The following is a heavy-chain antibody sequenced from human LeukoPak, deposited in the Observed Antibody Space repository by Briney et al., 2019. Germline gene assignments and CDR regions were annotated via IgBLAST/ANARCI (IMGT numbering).Heavy chain of an antibody. D-gene: IGHD3-10*01. J-gene: IGHJ6*02. V-gene: IGHV3-23*01. CDR3: AKDLVRGVVIAGRAHYYYYGMDV. CDR1: GFTVSRNH. Sequence: GGSLRLACAASGFTVSRNHMSWVRQAAGKGLEWVSGINSDGGSTYYADSVKGRFTISRDNSKNTLDLQMNSPRAEDTAVYYCAKDLVRGVVIAGRAHYYYYGMDVWGQGTTVTVSS. CDR2: INSDGGST.